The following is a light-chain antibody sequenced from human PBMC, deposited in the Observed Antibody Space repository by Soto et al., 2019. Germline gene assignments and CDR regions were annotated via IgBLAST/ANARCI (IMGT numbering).Light chain of an antibody. V-gene: IGKV3-20*01. Sequence: EIVLTQSPATLSLSPGERATLSCRASHSVGSSYLAWYQQKPGQAPRLLIYGASSRATGISDRFSGSGSGTDFTLTISRLEPEDFAVYYCQQNDSWPSWTFGQGTKVDIK. CDR1: HSVGSSY. CDR3: QQNDSWPSWT. J-gene: IGKJ1*01. CDR2: GAS.